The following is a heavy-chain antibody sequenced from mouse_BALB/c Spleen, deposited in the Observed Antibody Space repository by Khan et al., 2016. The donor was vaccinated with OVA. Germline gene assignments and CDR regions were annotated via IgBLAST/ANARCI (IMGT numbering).Heavy chain of an antibody. CDR2: ISSGGDYT. Sequence: EVQVVESGGDLVKPGGSLKLSCAASGFSFSSYSMSWVRQTPDKRLEWVATISSGGDYTYYPDIVKGRFTISRDNATNTLYLQMSSLKSEDTAMYYCASHLTGSFAYWGQGTLVTVSA. CDR1: GFSFSSYS. CDR3: ASHLTGSFAY. V-gene: IGHV5-6*01. D-gene: IGHD4-1*01. J-gene: IGHJ3*01.